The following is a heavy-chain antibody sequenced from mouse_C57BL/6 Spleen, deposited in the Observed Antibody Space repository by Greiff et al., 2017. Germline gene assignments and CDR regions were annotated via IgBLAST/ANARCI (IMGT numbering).Heavy chain of an antibody. CDR3: AREGIYECYYCAMDY. CDR2: IYPGGGYT. Sequence: QVQLQQSGAELVRPGTSVKMSCKASGYTFTNYWIGWAKQRPGHGLEWIGDIYPGGGYTNYNEKFKGKATLTADKSSSTAYMQFSSLISEDSAIYNCAREGIYECYYCAMDYWGQGTSVTVSS. J-gene: IGHJ4*01. V-gene: IGHV1-63*01. CDR1: GYTFTNYW. D-gene: IGHD2-3*01.